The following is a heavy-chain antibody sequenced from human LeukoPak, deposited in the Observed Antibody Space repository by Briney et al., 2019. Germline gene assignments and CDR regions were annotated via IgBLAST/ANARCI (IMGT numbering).Heavy chain of an antibody. CDR1: GFTFSSYG. V-gene: IGHV3-30*02. CDR3: AKDLEDIVVVPAASTFDP. D-gene: IGHD2-2*01. Sequence: GVSLRLSCASSGFTFSSYGMHWVRQAPGKGLEWVAFIRYDGSNKYYADSVKGRFTISRDNSKNTLYRQMNSLRAEDTAVYYCAKDLEDIVVVPAASTFDPWGEGTLVTVSS. CDR2: IRYDGSNK. J-gene: IGHJ5*02.